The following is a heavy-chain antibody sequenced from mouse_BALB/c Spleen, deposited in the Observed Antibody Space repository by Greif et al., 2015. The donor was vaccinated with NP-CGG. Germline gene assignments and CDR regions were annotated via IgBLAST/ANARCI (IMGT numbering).Heavy chain of an antibody. V-gene: IGHV2-9*02. CDR1: GLSLTSYG. CDR2: IWAGGST. D-gene: IGHD1-2*01. CDR3: ARDTLSLLRLLDYAIDY. Sequence: QVQLQQSGPGLVAPSQSLSITCTVSGLSLTSYGVHWVRQPPGKGLEWLGVIWAGGSTNYNSALMSRLSISKDNSKSQVFLKMNRLQTDDTAMYYCARDTLSLLRLLDYAIDYWGQGTSVTVSS. J-gene: IGHJ4*01.